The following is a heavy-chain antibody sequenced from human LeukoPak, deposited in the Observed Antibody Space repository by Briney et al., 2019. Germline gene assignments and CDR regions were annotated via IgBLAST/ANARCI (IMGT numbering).Heavy chain of an antibody. Sequence: GASVKVSCKASGYTFTGYYMHWVRQAPGQGLEWMGWNNPNSGGTNYAQKFQGWVTMTRDTSISTAYMELSRLRSDDTAVYYCARGYDYVWGSYRYDFDYWGQGTLVTVSS. CDR3: ARGYDYVWGSYRYDFDY. CDR2: NNPNSGGT. J-gene: IGHJ4*02. V-gene: IGHV1-2*04. D-gene: IGHD3-16*02. CDR1: GYTFTGYY.